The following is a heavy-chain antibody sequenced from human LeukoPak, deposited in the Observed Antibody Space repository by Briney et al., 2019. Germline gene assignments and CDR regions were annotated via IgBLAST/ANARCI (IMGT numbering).Heavy chain of an antibody. Sequence: GSVKVSCKASGYTLTGYYMHWVRQAPGQGLEWMGWINPNSGGTNYAQKFQGRVTMTRDTSISTAYMELSRLRSDDTAVYYCARDTCSSTSCSSGPWGQGTLVTVSS. CDR3: ARDTCSSTSCSSGP. CDR1: GYTLTGYY. D-gene: IGHD2-2*01. V-gene: IGHV1-2*02. CDR2: INPNSGGT. J-gene: IGHJ5*02.